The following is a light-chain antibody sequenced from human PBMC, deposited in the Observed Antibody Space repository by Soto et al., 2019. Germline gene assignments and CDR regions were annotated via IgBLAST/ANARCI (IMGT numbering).Light chain of an antibody. Sequence: DIVMTRSPDTLSVSPWARATLSSRASQSVSRNLAWYKQQPGQAPRLLIYDASTRAPAFPARGSGSGAGTEFTLTISSLQSEDFAVYYCHHYNSWPYTFGQGTKVDIK. V-gene: IGKV3-15*01. CDR3: HHYNSWPYT. CDR2: DAS. CDR1: QSVSRN. J-gene: IGKJ2*01.